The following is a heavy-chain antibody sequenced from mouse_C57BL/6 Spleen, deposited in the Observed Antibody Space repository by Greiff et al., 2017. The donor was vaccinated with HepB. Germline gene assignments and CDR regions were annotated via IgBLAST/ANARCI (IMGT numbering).Heavy chain of an antibody. CDR2: IDPSDSYT. J-gene: IGHJ3*01. V-gene: IGHV1-69*01. D-gene: IGHD1-1*01. CDR1: GYTFTSYW. Sequence: QVQLQQPGAELVMPGASVKLSCKASGYTFTSYWMHWVKQRPGQGLEWIGEIDPSDSYTNYNQKFKGKSTLTVDKSSSTAYMQLSSLTSEDSAVYYCARGDYGSSYLGFAYWGQGTLVTVSA. CDR3: ARGDYGSSYLGFAY.